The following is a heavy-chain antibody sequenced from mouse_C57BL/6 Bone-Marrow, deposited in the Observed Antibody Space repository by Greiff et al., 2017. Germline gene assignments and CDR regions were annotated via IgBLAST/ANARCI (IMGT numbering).Heavy chain of an antibody. CDR1: GFTFSSYG. CDR3: AVSPITTVGAFDY. CDR2: ISSGGSYT. Sequence: EVKLMESGGDLVKPGGSLKLSCAASGFTFSSYGLSWVRQTPDKRLEWVATISSGGSYTYYPDSVKGRFTISRDNAKNTLYLQMSSLKSEDTAMYYCAVSPITTVGAFDYWGQGTTLTVSS. V-gene: IGHV5-6*01. D-gene: IGHD1-1*01. J-gene: IGHJ2*01.